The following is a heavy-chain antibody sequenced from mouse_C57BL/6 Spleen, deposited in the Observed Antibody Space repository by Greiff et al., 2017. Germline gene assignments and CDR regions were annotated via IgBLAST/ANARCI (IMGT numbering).Heavy chain of an antibody. J-gene: IGHJ4*01. Sequence: QVQLQQSGAELVMPGASVKLSCKASGYTFTSYWMQWVKQRPGPGLEWIGEIVPSDSCTNYNQKFKGQTTFTAAKSSSPAYMQLSSLTSEDSAVYYFATSANWDSIDYWGQGTSVTVSA. V-gene: IGHV1-69*01. CDR1: GYTFTSYW. CDR3: ATSANWDSIDY. CDR2: IVPSDSCT. D-gene: IGHD4-1*01.